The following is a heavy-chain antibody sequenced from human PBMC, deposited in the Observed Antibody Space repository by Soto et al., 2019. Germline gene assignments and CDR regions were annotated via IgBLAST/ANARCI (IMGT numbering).Heavy chain of an antibody. J-gene: IGHJ4*02. CDR1: GYTFTSYA. Sequence: QVQLVQSGAEVKKPGASVKVSCKASGYTFTSYAISWVRQAPGQGLEWMGWISAYNGNTNYAQKPQCXXTXATDTSTSTAYMELRSLRSDDTAVYYCARDAPPADYWGQGTLVTVSS. CDR2: ISAYNGNT. V-gene: IGHV1-18*01. CDR3: ARDAPPADY.